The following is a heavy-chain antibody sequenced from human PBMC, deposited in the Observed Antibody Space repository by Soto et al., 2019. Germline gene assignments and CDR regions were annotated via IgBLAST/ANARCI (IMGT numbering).Heavy chain of an antibody. CDR3: ARGSDIVVVPAAGTWFDP. J-gene: IGHJ5*02. D-gene: IGHD2-2*01. Sequence: GASVKVSCKASGYTFTSYAMNWVRQAPGQGLEWMGWINTNTGNPTYAQGFTGRFVFSLDTSVSTAYLQICSLKAEDTAVYYCARGSDIVVVPAAGTWFDPWGQGTLVTVSS. CDR2: INTNTGNP. V-gene: IGHV7-4-1*01. CDR1: GYTFTSYA.